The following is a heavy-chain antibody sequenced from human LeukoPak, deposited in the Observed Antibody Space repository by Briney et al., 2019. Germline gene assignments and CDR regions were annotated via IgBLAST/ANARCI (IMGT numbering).Heavy chain of an antibody. CDR2: IYASGST. V-gene: IGHV4-4*07. CDR3: ARTEGLLLWFGESHSDAFDI. CDR1: GGSISSYY. Sequence: PSETLSLTCTVSGGSISSYYWSWIRQPAGKGLEWIGRIYASGSTNYNPSLKSRVTISVDTSKNQFSLKLSSVTAADTAAYYCARTEGLLLWFGESHSDAFDIWGQGTMVTVSS. J-gene: IGHJ3*02. D-gene: IGHD3-10*01.